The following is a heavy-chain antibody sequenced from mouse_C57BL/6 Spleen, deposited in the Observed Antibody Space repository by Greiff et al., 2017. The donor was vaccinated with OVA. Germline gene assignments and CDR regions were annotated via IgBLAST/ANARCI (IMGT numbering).Heavy chain of an antibody. CDR1: GYTFTDYE. J-gene: IGHJ2*01. D-gene: IGHD4-1*02. CDR2: IDPETGGT. V-gene: IGHV1-15*01. CDR3: TRVRKHQLGPFDY. Sequence: QVQLQQSGAELVRPGASVTLSCKASGYTFTDYEMHWVKQTPVHGLEWIGAIDPETGGTAYNQKFKGKAILTADKSSSTAYMELRSLTSEDSAVYYCTRVRKHQLGPFDYWGQGTTLTVSS.